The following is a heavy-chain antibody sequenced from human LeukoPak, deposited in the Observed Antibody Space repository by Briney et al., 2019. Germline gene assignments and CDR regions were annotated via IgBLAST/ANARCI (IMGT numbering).Heavy chain of an antibody. D-gene: IGHD2-2*01. V-gene: IGHV1-69*01. J-gene: IGHJ4*02. CDR1: GGSLRDYA. CDR2: IIPLFGEK. Sequence: SVKVSCKASGGSLRDYAVIWVRQAPGQGPEWMGGIIPLFGEKNNAQKFQGRVTITADVSMSTAYMELSSLTSEDTAVYYCAGKSCSGTDCYAVYYFDHWGQGSLVTVYS. CDR3: AGKSCSGTDCYAVYYFDH.